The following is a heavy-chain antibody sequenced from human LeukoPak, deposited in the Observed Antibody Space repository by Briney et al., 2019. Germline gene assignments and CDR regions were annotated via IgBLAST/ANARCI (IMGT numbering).Heavy chain of an antibody. CDR3: ARDDFPYYYDSSGPE. D-gene: IGHD3-22*01. Sequence: SETLSLTCTVSGYSISSGYYWGWIRQPPGKGLEWIGSIYHSGSTYYNPSLKSRVTISLDTSKNQFSLKLSSVTAADTAVYYCARDDFPYYYDSSGPEWGQGTLVTVSS. CDR2: IYHSGST. CDR1: GYSISSGYY. J-gene: IGHJ4*02. V-gene: IGHV4-38-2*02.